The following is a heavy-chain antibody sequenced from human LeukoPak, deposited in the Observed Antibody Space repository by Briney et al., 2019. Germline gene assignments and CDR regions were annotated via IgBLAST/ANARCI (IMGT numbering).Heavy chain of an antibody. V-gene: IGHV3-21*01. Sequence: PGGSLRLSCAASGFTFSSYSMNWVRQAPGKGLEWVSSISSSSSYIYYADSVKGRFTISRDNAKNSLYLQMNSLRAEDTAVYYCARDSPPPGDAFDIWGQGTMVTVSS. CDR2: ISSSSSYI. J-gene: IGHJ3*02. CDR1: GFTFSSYS. CDR3: ARDSPPPGDAFDI.